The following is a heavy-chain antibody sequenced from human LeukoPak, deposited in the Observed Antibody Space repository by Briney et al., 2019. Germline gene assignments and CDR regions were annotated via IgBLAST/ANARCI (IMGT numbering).Heavy chain of an antibody. CDR3: AKDRVVVAATNSFDY. CDR2: ISYDGNNK. J-gene: IGHJ4*02. D-gene: IGHD2-15*01. CDR1: GFTFSSYD. Sequence: GGSLRLSCAASGFTFSSYDMHWVRQAPGKGLEWVALISYDGNNKYYADSVKGRFTISRDNSKNTLYLQMNSLRAEDTAVYYCAKDRVVVAATNSFDYWGQGTLVTVSS. V-gene: IGHV3-30*18.